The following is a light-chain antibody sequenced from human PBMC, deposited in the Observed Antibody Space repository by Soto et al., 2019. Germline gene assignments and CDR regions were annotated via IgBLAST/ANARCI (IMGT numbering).Light chain of an antibody. CDR1: SRDVGGYNY. CDR2: EVH. Sequence: QSALTQPASVSGSPGQSITIACTGTSRDVGGYNYVSWYQQHPGKAPKLMIYEVHNRPSGVSNRFSGSKSGNTASLTISGLTAEDEADYYCSSYTSSTTLVFGGGTQLTVL. CDR3: SSYTSSTTLV. J-gene: IGLJ2*01. V-gene: IGLV2-14*01.